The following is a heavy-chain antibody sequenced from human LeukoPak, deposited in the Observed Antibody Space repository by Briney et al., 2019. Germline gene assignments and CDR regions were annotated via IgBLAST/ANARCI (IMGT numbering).Heavy chain of an antibody. CDR2: INPADSDT. Sequence: GESLKIFCKASGYSFSSYWIAWVREIPGKGLERMGIINPADSDTRYSLSIQGQVTISADRSISTAYLQWSSLKASDTAIYYCARGEGGYNYAFWGQGTLVSVSS. CDR3: ARGEGGYNYAF. J-gene: IGHJ4*02. D-gene: IGHD5-24*01. CDR1: GYSFSSYW. V-gene: IGHV5-51*01.